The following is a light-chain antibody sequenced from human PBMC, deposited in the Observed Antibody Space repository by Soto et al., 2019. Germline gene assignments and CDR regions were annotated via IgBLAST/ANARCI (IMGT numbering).Light chain of an antibody. CDR3: TSYTGSSTYV. Sequence: QSVLTQPASVSGSPGQSITISCTGTSSDVGGYNYVSWYQQHPGKAPKLMIYDVSDRPSGVSSRFSGSKSGNTASLTISGLPAEDEADYYCTSYTGSSTYVFGTGTKLTVL. V-gene: IGLV2-14*01. J-gene: IGLJ1*01. CDR2: DVS. CDR1: SSDVGGYNY.